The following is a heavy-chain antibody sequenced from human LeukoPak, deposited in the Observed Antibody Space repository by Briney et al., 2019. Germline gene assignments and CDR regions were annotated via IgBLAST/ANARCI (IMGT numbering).Heavy chain of an antibody. V-gene: IGHV4-59*01. Sequence: SGTLSLTCTVSGGSISSYYWSWIRQPPGKGLEWIGYIYYSGSTNYNPSLKSRVTISVDTSKNQFSLKLSSVTAADTAVYYCARVQRGYFDYWGQGTLVTVSS. CDR2: IYYSGST. J-gene: IGHJ4*02. CDR1: GGSISSYY. CDR3: ARVQRGYFDY. D-gene: IGHD6-25*01.